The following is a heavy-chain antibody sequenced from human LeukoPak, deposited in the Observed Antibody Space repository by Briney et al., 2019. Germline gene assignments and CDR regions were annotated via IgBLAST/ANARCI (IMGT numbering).Heavy chain of an antibody. D-gene: IGHD3-10*01. CDR2: ISYDGSNK. CDR1: GFTFSSYA. Sequence: PGGSLRLSCAASGFTFSSYAMSWVRQAPGKGLEWVAVISYDGSNKYYADSVKGRFTISRDNSKNTLYLQMNSLRAEDTAVYYCAKGYGGYYYGSGTHFDYWGQGTLVTVSS. V-gene: IGHV3-30*18. J-gene: IGHJ4*02. CDR3: AKGYGGYYYGSGTHFDY.